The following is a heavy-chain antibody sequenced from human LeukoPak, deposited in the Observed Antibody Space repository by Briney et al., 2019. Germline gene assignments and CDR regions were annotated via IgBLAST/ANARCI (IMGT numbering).Heavy chain of an antibody. CDR1: GFTFSSYA. V-gene: IGHV3-30*04. CDR3: ATGIAGHYYFDY. CDR2: ISYDGSNK. J-gene: IGHJ4*02. Sequence: GRSLRLSCAASGFTFSSYAMHWVRQAPGKGLEWVAVISYDGSNKYYADSVKGRFTISRDNSKNTLYLQMNSLRAEDTAVYYCATGIAGHYYFDYWGQGTLVTVSS. D-gene: IGHD1-20*01.